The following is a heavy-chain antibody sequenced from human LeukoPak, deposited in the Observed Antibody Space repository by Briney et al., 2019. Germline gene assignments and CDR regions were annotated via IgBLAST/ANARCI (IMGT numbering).Heavy chain of an antibody. J-gene: IGHJ4*02. D-gene: IGHD6-19*01. CDR3: ARDEIAVAGSVD. Sequence: GGSLRLSCAASGFTFSSYSMSWVRQAPGKGLEWVSSISSSSSYIYYADSVKGRFTISRDNAKNSLYLQMNSLRAEDTAVYYCARDEIAVAGSVDWGQGTLVTVSS. CDR2: ISSSSSYI. CDR1: GFTFSSYS. V-gene: IGHV3-21*01.